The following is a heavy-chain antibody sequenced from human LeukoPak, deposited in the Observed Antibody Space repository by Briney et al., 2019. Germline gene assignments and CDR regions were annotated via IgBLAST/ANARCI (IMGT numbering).Heavy chain of an antibody. CDR2: INHSGST. J-gene: IGHJ4*02. Sequence: SETLSLTCTVSGGSISSYYWNWIRQSPGKGLEWIGEINHSGSTNYNPSLKSRVTISLDTSNNQFSLKLSSVTAADTAVYYCARRPTGIDYWGQGTLVTVSS. V-gene: IGHV4-34*01. CDR3: ARRPTGIDY. CDR1: GGSISSYY. D-gene: IGHD4-17*01.